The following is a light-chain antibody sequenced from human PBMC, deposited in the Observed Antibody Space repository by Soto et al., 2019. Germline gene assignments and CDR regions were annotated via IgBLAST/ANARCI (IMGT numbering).Light chain of an antibody. CDR1: RIALDSSNNKNY. Sequence: DVLLIKSRDSLAVSLGERATINCESTRIALDSSNNKNYLAWYQQKPGQPPKLLIYWASTRESGVPDRFSGSGSGTDFTLTISSLQAEDVAVYYCQQYYSTPPTFGPGAKVDI. CDR2: WAS. J-gene: IGKJ3*01. V-gene: IGKV4-1*01. CDR3: QQYYSTPPT.